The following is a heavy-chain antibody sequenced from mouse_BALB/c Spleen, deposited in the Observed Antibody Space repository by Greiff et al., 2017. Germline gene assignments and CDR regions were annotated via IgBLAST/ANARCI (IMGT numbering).Heavy chain of an antibody. Sequence: EVQRVESGPSLVKPSQTLSLTCSVTGDSITSGYWNWIRKFPGNKLEYMGYISYSGSTYYNPSLKSRISITRDTSKNQYYLQLNSVTTEDTATYYCARYDDGYYYAMDYWGQGTSVTVSS. CDR3: ARYDDGYYYAMDY. J-gene: IGHJ4*01. CDR2: ISYSGST. V-gene: IGHV3-8*02. D-gene: IGHD2-3*01. CDR1: GDSITSGY.